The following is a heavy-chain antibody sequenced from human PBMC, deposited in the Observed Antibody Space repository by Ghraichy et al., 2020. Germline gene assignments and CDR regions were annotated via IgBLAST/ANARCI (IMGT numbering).Heavy chain of an antibody. CDR2: ISYDGSNK. CDR1: GFTFSSYG. CDR3: AIVYYDFWSGSSPNYYYYGMDV. Sequence: GGSLRLSCAASGFTFSSYGMHWVRQAPGKGLEWVAVISYDGSNKYYADSVKGRFTISRDNSKNTLYLQMNSLRAEDTAVYYCAIVYYDFWSGSSPNYYYYGMDVWGQGTTVTVSS. V-gene: IGHV3-30*03. J-gene: IGHJ6*02. D-gene: IGHD3-3*01.